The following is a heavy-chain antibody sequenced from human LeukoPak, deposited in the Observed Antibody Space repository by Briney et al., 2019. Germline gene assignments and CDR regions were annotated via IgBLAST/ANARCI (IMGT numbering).Heavy chain of an antibody. CDR1: GFTFSSYW. CDR2: IKQDGSEK. Sequence: PGGSLRLSCAASGFTFSSYWMSWVRQAPGKGLEWVANIKQDGSEKYYVDSVKGRFTISRDNAKNSLYLRMNSLRAEDTAVYYCAREDKVVPAALGPYNWFDPWGQGTLVTVSS. CDR3: AREDKVVPAALGPYNWFDP. D-gene: IGHD2-2*01. V-gene: IGHV3-7*01. J-gene: IGHJ5*02.